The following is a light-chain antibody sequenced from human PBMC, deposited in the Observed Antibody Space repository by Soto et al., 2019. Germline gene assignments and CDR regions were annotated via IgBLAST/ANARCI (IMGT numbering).Light chain of an antibody. V-gene: IGKV1-5*01. Sequence: DFQMTQSPSTLSASVGDRVTITCRASQNIRSRLAWFQQKPGKAPKLLIYDASSLESVVPQRFSGSGYGTDFSLPISSLQTDDFSTYYCQQYHSYWTFGQGTKVA. CDR3: QQYHSYWT. CDR2: DAS. CDR1: QNIRSR. J-gene: IGKJ1*01.